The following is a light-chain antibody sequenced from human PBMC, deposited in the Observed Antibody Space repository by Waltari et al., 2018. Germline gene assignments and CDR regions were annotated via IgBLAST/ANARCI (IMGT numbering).Light chain of an antibody. CDR2: KAS. CDR1: QSISSW. Sequence: DIQMTQSPSTLSASVVDRVPITCRASQSISSWLAWYQQKPEKAPKLLIYKASNLESGVPSRFSAGGSETEFTLTISSLQPDDFATYYCQQYNGYPWTFGQGTKVEVK. V-gene: IGKV1-5*03. J-gene: IGKJ1*01. CDR3: QQYNGYPWT.